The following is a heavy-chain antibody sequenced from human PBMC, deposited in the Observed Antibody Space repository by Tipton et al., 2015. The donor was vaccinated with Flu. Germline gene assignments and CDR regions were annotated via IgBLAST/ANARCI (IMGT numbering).Heavy chain of an antibody. CDR1: GGSISSYY. Sequence: TLSLTCTVSGGSISSYYWSWIRQPAGKGLEWIGRIYTSGSTNYNPSLKSRVTMSVDTSKNQFSLKLSSVTAADTAVYYCARGIVVVPAAIEDWYFDLWGRGTLVTVSS. D-gene: IGHD2-2*02. CDR2: IYTSGST. CDR3: ARGIVVVPAAIEDWYFDL. V-gene: IGHV4-4*07. J-gene: IGHJ2*01.